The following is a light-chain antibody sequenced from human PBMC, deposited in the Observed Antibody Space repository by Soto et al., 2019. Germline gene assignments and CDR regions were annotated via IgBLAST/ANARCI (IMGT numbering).Light chain of an antibody. CDR1: QSVSSS. V-gene: IGKV3-15*01. J-gene: IGKJ1*01. Sequence: EIVMTQSPSTLSVSQGERATLSCRASQSVSSSLAWYQQKPGQAHRLLIYGASTRATGIPARFSGSGSGTEVTITISSLQSEDFAVYYGQQYNNWWTFGQGTKVEIK. CDR3: QQYNNWWT. CDR2: GAS.